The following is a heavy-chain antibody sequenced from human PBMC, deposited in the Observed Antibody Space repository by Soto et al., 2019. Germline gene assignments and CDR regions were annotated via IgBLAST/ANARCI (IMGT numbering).Heavy chain of an antibody. CDR2: IYHSGST. V-gene: IGHV4-38-2*02. CDR3: ERDHIAAAGTNWFDP. J-gene: IGHJ5*02. Sequence: SETLSLTCAVSGYSISSGYYWGWIRQPPGKGLEWIGSIYHSGSTYYNPSLKSRVTISVDTSKNQFSLKLSSVTAADTAVYYCERDHIAAAGTNWFDPWGQGTLVTVSS. CDR1: GYSISSGYY. D-gene: IGHD6-13*01.